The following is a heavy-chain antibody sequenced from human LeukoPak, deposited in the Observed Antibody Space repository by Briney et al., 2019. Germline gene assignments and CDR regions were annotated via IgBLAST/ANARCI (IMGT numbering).Heavy chain of an antibody. CDR1: GGSISSGGYY. Sequence: SETLSLTCTVSGGSISSGGYYWSWIRQHPGKGLEWIGYIYYSGSTYYNPSLKSRVTISVDTSKNQFSLKLSSVTAADTAVYYCARTYCSGGSCPERLFWFDPWGQGTLVTVSS. D-gene: IGHD2-15*01. CDR3: ARTYCSGGSCPERLFWFDP. V-gene: IGHV4-31*03. CDR2: IYYSGST. J-gene: IGHJ5*02.